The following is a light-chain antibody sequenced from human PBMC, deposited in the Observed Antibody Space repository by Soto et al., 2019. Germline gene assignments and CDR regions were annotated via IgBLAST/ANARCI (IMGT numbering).Light chain of an antibody. CDR1: SADVGGYNF. J-gene: IGLJ1*01. CDR2: EVS. V-gene: IGLV2-8*01. Sequence: QSALAQPPSASGSLGQSVTISCTGTSADVGGYNFVSWYQQHPGKAPKLMIFEVSQRPSGVPDRFSGSKSGNTASLTVSGLQAEDEDDYYCASYAGSQNYVFGTGTKVTVL. CDR3: ASYAGSQNYV.